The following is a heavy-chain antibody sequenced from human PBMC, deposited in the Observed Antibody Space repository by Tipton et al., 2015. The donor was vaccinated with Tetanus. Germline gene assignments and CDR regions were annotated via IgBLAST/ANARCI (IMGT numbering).Heavy chain of an antibody. CDR2: INHSGST. J-gene: IGHJ6*02. Sequence: TLSLTCAVYGGSFSGYYWSWIRQPPGKGLEWIGEINHSGSTNYNPSLKSRVTISVDTSKNQFSLKLSSVTAADTAVYYCARGRIAARFVSRGMDVWGQGTTVTVSS. V-gene: IGHV4-34*01. CDR3: ARGRIAARFVSRGMDV. CDR1: GGSFSGYY. D-gene: IGHD6-6*01.